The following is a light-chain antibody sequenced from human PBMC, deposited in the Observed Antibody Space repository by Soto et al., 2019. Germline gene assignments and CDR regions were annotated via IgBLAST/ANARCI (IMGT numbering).Light chain of an antibody. CDR3: QRYKSAPPLFT. CDR1: QSISSW. J-gene: IGKJ3*01. V-gene: IGKV1-5*03. CDR2: KAS. Sequence: DIQMTQSPSTLSASVGDRVTITCRASQSISSWLAWYQQKPGKAPKLLIYKASSLESGVPSRFSGSGSGTEFTLTISSLQPDDFATYYCQRYKSAPPLFTFGPGTKVEIK.